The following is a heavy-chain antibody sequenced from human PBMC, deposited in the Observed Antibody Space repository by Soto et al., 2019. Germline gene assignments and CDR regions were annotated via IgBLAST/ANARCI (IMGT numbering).Heavy chain of an antibody. CDR3: ARAYSTVAGHFDH. CDR1: GGTFSSYA. CDR2: IIPIFGTT. V-gene: IGHV1-69*13. J-gene: IGHJ4*02. D-gene: IGHD6-19*01. Sequence: ASVKVSCKASGGTFSSYAISWVRQAPGQGLEWMGGIIPIFGTTNYAQRLQGRVLITADESTSTAYMELSSLRSEDTAVYYCARAYSTVAGHFDHWGQGTLVTVSS.